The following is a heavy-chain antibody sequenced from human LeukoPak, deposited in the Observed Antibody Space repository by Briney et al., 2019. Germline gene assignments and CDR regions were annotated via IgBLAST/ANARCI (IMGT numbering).Heavy chain of an antibody. CDR3: AKDGSGRYCSGGSCSSYYYGMDV. CDR2: IIDSTGYT. J-gene: IGHJ6*02. D-gene: IGHD2-15*01. V-gene: IGHV3-21*01. CDR1: GFTFSRYG. Sequence: GGSLRLSCVASGFTFSRYGMNWVRQAPGKGLEWVSSIIDSTGYTYYADSVKGRFTISRDNAKNSLYLQMNSLRAEDTAVYYCAKDGSGRYCSGGSCSSYYYGMDVWGQGTTVTVSS.